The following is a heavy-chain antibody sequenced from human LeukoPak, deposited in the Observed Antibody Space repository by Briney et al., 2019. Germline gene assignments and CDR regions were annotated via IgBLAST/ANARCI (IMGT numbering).Heavy chain of an antibody. Sequence: PGGSLRLSCAASGFTFSSYAMHWVRQAPGKGLEWVAVISYDGSNKYYADSVKGRFTISRDNSKNTLYLQMNSLRAEDTAVYYCARVDTVVSYFDYWGQGTLVTVSS. V-gene: IGHV3-30-3*01. J-gene: IGHJ4*02. CDR3: ARVDTVVSYFDY. D-gene: IGHD4-23*01. CDR1: GFTFSSYA. CDR2: ISYDGSNK.